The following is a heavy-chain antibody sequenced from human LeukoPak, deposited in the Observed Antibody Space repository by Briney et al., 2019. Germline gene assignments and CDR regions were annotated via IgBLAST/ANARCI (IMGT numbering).Heavy chain of an antibody. CDR1: GFTFSNYW. J-gene: IGHJ4*02. D-gene: IGHD3-3*01. CDR2: IKQDGSET. V-gene: IGHV3-7*01. Sequence: GGSLRLSCAASGFTFSNYWMSWVRRAPGKGLEWVANIKQDGSETYSVDSVRGRFTISRDNAQNSMYLQMNSLRAEDTAVYYCARDFWGAYRFDFFDFWGQGILVTVSS. CDR3: ARDFWGAYRFDFFDF.